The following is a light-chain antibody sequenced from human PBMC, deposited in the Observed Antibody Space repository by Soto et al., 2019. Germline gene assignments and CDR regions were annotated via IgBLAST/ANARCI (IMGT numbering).Light chain of an antibody. CDR3: RQYGSSPSYT. CDR2: GAS. J-gene: IGKJ2*01. V-gene: IGKV3-20*01. Sequence: EIVLTQSPGTLSLSPGERATLSCRASQSVSSSSYLAWYQQKPGQAPRLLIYGASSRATGIPDWCSGSGSATDFTITISRLEPEDFAEYYCRQYGSSPSYTFGQGTKLEIK. CDR1: QSVSSSSY.